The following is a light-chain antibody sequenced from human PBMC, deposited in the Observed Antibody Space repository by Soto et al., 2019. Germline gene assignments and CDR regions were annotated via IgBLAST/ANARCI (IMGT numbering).Light chain of an antibody. Sequence: DIVLTQSPATLSLSPGERATLSCRASQSVSRYLAWYQQKPGQAPRLLLYDASNRATGIPARFSGSGSGTDFTLTISSLEPEDVAVYYCQQRSDWPSTFGGGTKVEI. J-gene: IGKJ4*01. CDR2: DAS. V-gene: IGKV3-11*01. CDR3: QQRSDWPST. CDR1: QSVSRY.